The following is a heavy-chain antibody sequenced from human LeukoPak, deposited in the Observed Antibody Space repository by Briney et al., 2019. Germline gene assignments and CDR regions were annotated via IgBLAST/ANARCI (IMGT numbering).Heavy chain of an antibody. CDR2: ISAYNGNT. J-gene: IGHJ4*02. Sequence: ASVKVSCKASGHTFTSYGISWVRQAPGQGLEWMGWISAYNGNTNYAQKLQGRVTMTTDTSTSTAYMELRSLRSDDTAVYYCARVRDYWSGLGAFDYWGQGTLVTVSS. V-gene: IGHV1-18*01. CDR1: GHTFTSYG. D-gene: IGHD3-3*01. CDR3: ARVRDYWSGLGAFDY.